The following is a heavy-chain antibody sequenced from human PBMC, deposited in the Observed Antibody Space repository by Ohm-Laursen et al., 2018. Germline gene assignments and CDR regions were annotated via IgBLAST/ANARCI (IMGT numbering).Heavy chain of an antibody. V-gene: IGHV2-26*01. J-gene: IGHJ6*02. CDR3: ARMLQLGHAMDV. Sequence: TQTLTLTCTVSGFSLSDVRMSVSWIRQPPGKALEWLAHFFSDDEKSYSTSLGSRLTISKDTSKSQVVLTMTDVDPVDTGTYYCARMLQLGHAMDVWGQGTTVTVSS. D-gene: IGHD7-27*01. CDR1: GFSLSDVRMS. CDR2: FFSDDEK.